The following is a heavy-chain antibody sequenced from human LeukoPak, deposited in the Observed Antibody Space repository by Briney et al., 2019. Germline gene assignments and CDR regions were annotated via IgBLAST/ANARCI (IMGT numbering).Heavy chain of an antibody. Sequence: PSETLSLTCAVYGGSFSGYYRSWIRQPPGKGLEWIGEINHSGSTNYNPSLKSRVTISVDTSKNQFSLKLSSVTAADTAVYYCARGVGYYFDYWGQGTLVTVSS. CDR3: ARGVGYYFDY. V-gene: IGHV4-34*01. J-gene: IGHJ4*02. CDR1: GGSFSGYY. CDR2: INHSGST.